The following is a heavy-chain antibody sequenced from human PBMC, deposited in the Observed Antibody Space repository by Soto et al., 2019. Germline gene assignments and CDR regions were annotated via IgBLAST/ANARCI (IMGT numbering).Heavy chain of an antibody. J-gene: IGHJ3*02. V-gene: IGHV5-51*01. CDR1: GYSFTSYW. CDR3: ARTYYYDSSGYYAFDI. CDR2: IYPGDSDT. Sequence: PGESLKISCKGSGYSFTSYWIGWVRQMPGKGLEWMGIIYPGDSDTRYSPSFQGQVTISADKSISTAYLQWSSLKASDTAMYYCARTYYYDSSGYYAFDIWGQGTMVTVSS. D-gene: IGHD3-22*01.